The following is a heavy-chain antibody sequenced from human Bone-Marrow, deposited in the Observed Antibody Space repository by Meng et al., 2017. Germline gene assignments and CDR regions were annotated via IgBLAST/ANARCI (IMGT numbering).Heavy chain of an antibody. D-gene: IGHD1-14*01. CDR3: AREASPEYYFDY. V-gene: IGHV4-31*01. Sequence: QGQLRAHGPGLLIPSTTLTRTSTVSGGSTDGVVYSWGWIRQHPGKGLEWSGYIYYSGSTYYNPSLKSLVTISVDTSKDQFSLKLSSVTAADTAVYYCAREASPEYYFDYWGQRTLVTVSS. J-gene: IGHJ4*02. CDR2: IYYSGST. CDR1: GGSTDGVVYS.